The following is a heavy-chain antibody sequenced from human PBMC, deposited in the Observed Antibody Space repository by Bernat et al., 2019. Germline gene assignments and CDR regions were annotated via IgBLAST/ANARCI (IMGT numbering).Heavy chain of an antibody. CDR3: ASGDTAMAGEYFQH. D-gene: IGHD5-18*01. J-gene: IGHJ1*01. CDR2: IYYSGST. Sequence: QLQLQESGPGLVKPSETLSLTCTVSGGSISSSDYYWSWIRQPPGKGLEWIGYIYYSGSTYYNPSLKSRVTISVDTSKNQFSLKLSSVTAADTAVYYCASGDTAMAGEYFQHWGQGTLVTVSS. CDR1: GGSISSSDYY. V-gene: IGHV4-30-4*01.